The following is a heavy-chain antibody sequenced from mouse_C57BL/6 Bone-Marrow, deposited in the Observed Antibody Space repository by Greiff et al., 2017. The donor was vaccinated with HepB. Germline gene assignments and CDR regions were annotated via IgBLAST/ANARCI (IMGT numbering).Heavy chain of an antibody. J-gene: IGHJ4*01. V-gene: IGHV10-1*01. CDR1: GFSFNTYA. Sequence: EVQGVESGGGLVQPKGSLKLSCAASGFSFNTYAMNWVRQAPGKGLEWVARIRGKSNNYATYYADSVKDRFTISRDDSESMLYLQMNNLKTEDTAMYYCVRDGYYPFDYAMDYWGQGTSVTVSS. CDR2: IRGKSNNYAT. D-gene: IGHD2-3*01. CDR3: VRDGYYPFDYAMDY.